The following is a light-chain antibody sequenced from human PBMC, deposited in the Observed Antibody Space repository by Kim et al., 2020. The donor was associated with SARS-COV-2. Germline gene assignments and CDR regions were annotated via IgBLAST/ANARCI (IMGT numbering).Light chain of an antibody. V-gene: IGKV3-20*01. CDR2: GAS. CDR1: QSVNSRY. CDR3: QQYGSSVWA. J-gene: IGKJ1*01. Sequence: ELVLTQSPGTLSLSPGERVTLSCRASQSVNSRYLAWYQQKPGQAHRLLVYGASSRATGIADRFSGSGSGTDFTLTISRLEPEDSAVYYCQQYGSSVWAFGQGTKVDIK.